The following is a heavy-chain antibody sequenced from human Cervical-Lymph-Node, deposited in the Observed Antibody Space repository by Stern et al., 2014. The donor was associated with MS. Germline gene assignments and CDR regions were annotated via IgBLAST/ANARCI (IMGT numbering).Heavy chain of an antibody. CDR3: VRGGLGYGDTFDY. V-gene: IGHV4-31*03. CDR1: GGSINRGGYY. J-gene: IGHJ4*02. D-gene: IGHD4-17*01. CDR2: IYNSGSP. Sequence: QVQLQESGPGLVKPSQTLSLTCSVSGGSINRGGYYWSWIRQFPGKGLEWIGYIYNSGSPYYNPSLNSRVTISADTSENQFSLKLSSVTAADTAVYYCVRGGLGYGDTFDYWGQGTRVTVSS.